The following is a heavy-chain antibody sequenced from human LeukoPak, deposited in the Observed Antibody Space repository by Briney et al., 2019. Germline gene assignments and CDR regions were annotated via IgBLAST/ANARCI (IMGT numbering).Heavy chain of an antibody. CDR2: IYYSGST. D-gene: IGHD5-18*01. Sequence: PSETLSLTCTVSGGSISSSSYYWGWIRQPPGKGLEWIGSIYYSGSTYYNPSLKSRVTISVDTSKNQFSLKLNSVTAADTAVYYCARDRWNSYGEVDYWGQGTLVTVSS. V-gene: IGHV4-39*07. CDR1: GGSISSSSYY. J-gene: IGHJ4*02. CDR3: ARDRWNSYGEVDY.